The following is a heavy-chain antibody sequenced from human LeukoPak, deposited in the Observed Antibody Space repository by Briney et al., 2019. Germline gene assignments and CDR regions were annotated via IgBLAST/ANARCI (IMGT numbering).Heavy chain of an antibody. D-gene: IGHD3-22*01. CDR1: GFTFSNAW. J-gene: IGHJ4*02. CDR2: IKSKTDGGTT. Sequence: GGSLRLSCAASGFTFSNAWMCWVRQAPGKGLEWVGRIKSKTDGGTTDYAAPVKGRFTISRDDSKNTLYLQMNSLKTEDTAVYYCTTADYYDSRRHDYWGQGTLVTVSS. V-gene: IGHV3-15*01. CDR3: TTADYYDSRRHDY.